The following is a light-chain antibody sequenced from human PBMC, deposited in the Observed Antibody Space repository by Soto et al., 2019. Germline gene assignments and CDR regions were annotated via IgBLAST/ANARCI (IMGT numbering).Light chain of an antibody. V-gene: IGKV1-5*01. Sequence: DIQMTQSPSTLSASVGARVPITCRASQSISSWLAWYPQKPGKAPKLLIYDASSLESGVPSRFSGSGSGTEFTLTISSLQPDDFATYYCQQYNSYSRTFGQGTKVDNK. CDR1: QSISSW. J-gene: IGKJ1*01. CDR2: DAS. CDR3: QQYNSYSRT.